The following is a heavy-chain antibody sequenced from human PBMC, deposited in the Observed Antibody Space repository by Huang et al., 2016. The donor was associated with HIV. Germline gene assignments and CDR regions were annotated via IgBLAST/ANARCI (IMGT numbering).Heavy chain of an antibody. CDR1: GFTFSNAW. D-gene: IGHD5-12*01. Sequence: EVQLVESGGGLVKPGGSLRLSCAASGFTFSNAWMSWVRQAPGKGLEWVGRIKSKTDGGTTDYAAPVKGRFTISRDDSKKTLYLQMDSLKTEDTAVYYCTTVKSGYELYYYYYYMDVWGKGTTVTVSS. V-gene: IGHV3-15*01. CDR3: TTVKSGYELYYYYYYMDV. J-gene: IGHJ6*03. CDR2: IKSKTDGGTT.